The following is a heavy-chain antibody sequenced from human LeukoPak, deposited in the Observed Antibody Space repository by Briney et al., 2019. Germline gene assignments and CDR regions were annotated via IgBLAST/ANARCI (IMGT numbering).Heavy chain of an antibody. CDR1: GFTFSSYG. J-gene: IGHJ4*02. CDR3: AKDLDYFDSSALDY. D-gene: IGHD3-22*01. CDR2: ISGTGSGSSVGT. V-gene: IGHV3-23*01. Sequence: GGTLRLSCAASGFTFSSYGMSWVRQAPGKGLEWVSAISGTGSGSSVGTYYADSVKGRFTISRDNSKNTLYLQMNSLRAEDTAVYYCAKDLDYFDSSALDYWGQGTLVTVSS.